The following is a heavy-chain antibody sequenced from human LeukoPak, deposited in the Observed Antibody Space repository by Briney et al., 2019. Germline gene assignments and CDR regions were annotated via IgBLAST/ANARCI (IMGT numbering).Heavy chain of an antibody. J-gene: IGHJ4*02. D-gene: IGHD3-22*01. Sequence: GGSLRLSCAASGFTFSTYSMNWVRRAPGRGLEWLSYISGGGSAIYYADSVKGRFTISRDNAKNSVSLQMNSLRAEDTAVYYCAKGRYYSPPFDYWGQGTLVTVSS. CDR1: GFTFSTYS. CDR2: ISGGGSAI. CDR3: AKGRYYSPPFDY. V-gene: IGHV3-48*01.